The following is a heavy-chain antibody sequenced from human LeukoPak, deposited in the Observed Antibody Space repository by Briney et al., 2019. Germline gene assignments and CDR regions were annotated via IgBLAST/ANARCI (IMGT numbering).Heavy chain of an antibody. CDR2: IIPIFGTA. CDR1: GGTFSSYA. D-gene: IGHD2-2*01. V-gene: IGHV1-69*05. Sequence: VASVKVSCKASGGTFSSYAISWVRQAPGQGLEWMGGIIPIFGTANYAQKFQGRVTITTDESTSTAYMELSSLRSEDTAVYYCAREVVVPAGPDPDYYYYYYMDVWGKGTTVTVSS. J-gene: IGHJ6*03. CDR3: AREVVVPAGPDPDYYYYYYMDV.